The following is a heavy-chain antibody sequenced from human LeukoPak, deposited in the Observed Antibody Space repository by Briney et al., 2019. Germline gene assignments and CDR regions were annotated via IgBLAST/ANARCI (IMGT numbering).Heavy chain of an antibody. CDR3: SKDISAGGLDV. CDR2: VFWNGVDK. CDR1: GFIVNDHA. D-gene: IGHD3-16*02. Sequence: PGGSLRLSCVASGFIVNDHAMHWVRQTPGKGLEWVAGVFWNGVDKGYADSVKGRFTIFRDNAKSSMYLQMNSLRIEDTALYYCSKDISAGGLDVWGPGTPVTVSS. V-gene: IGHV3-9*01. J-gene: IGHJ6*02.